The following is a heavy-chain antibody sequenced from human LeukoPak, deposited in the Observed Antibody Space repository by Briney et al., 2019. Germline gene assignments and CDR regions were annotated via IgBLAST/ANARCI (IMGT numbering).Heavy chain of an antibody. CDR1: GFTFDDYA. CDR3: ARHYSDTNGYRSQWDY. J-gene: IGHJ4*02. CDR2: ISWDGGST. D-gene: IGHD3-22*01. V-gene: IGHV3-43D*03. Sequence: GGSLRLSCAASGFTFDDYAMHWVRQAPGKGLEWVSLISWDGGSTYYADSVKGRFTISRDNAKNTLYLEMNSLRAEDTAVYYCARHYSDTNGYRSQWDYWGQGTLVTVSS.